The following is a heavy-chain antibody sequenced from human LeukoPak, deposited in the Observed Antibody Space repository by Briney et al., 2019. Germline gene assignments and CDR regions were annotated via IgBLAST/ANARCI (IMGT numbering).Heavy chain of an antibody. CDR3: ARAAYDILTGPDY. J-gene: IGHJ4*02. V-gene: IGHV1-69*04. Sequence: SVKVSCKASGGTFSSYAISWVRQAPGQGLEWMGRIIPILGIANYAQKFQGRVTITAYKSTSTAYMELSSLRSEDTAVYYCARAAYDILTGPDYRGQGTLVTVSS. CDR1: GGTFSSYA. D-gene: IGHD3-9*01. CDR2: IIPILGIA.